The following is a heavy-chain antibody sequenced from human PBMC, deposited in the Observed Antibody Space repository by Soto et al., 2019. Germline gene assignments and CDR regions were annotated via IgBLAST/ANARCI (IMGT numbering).Heavy chain of an antibody. CDR1: GGTFSSST. CDR2: ITPIFGKA. J-gene: IGHJ1*01. D-gene: IGHD3-22*01. Sequence: QVQLVQSGAEVRRPGSSVRVSCKASGGTFSSSTISWVRQAPGQGLEWVGGITPIFGKANYAQKFQVRVTITADESTSTAYMELSSLRSEDTALYFCARGWGSDSTTYYYAYWGQGTSVTVSS. CDR3: ARGWGSDSTTYYYAY. V-gene: IGHV1-69*01.